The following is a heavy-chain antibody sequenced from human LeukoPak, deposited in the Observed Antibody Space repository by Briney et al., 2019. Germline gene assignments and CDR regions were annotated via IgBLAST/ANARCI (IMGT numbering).Heavy chain of an antibody. CDR3: ARGQARLAWFDP. J-gene: IGHJ5*02. V-gene: IGHV4-38-2*02. Sequence: SETLSLTCTVSGYSISSGYYWGWIRQPPGKGLEWIGSMYHSGSTYYKPSLKSRVTISPDTSKNQFSLKLRSVTAADTAVYYCARGQARLAWFDPWGQGTLVTVSS. CDR2: MYHSGST. CDR1: GYSISSGYY. D-gene: IGHD6-19*01.